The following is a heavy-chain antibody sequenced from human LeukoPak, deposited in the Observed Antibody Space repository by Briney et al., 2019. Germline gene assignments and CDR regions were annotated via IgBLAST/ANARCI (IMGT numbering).Heavy chain of an antibody. V-gene: IGHV3-48*04. D-gene: IGHD5-18*01. J-gene: IGHJ4*02. Sequence: GGSLRLSCAASGFTFSTYSMNWVRQAPGKGLEWVSYISTSSSIIYYADSVKGRFTISRDNAKSSLALQMNSLRAEDTAVYYCAGGRVQLGFDYWGQGTLVTVSS. CDR2: ISTSSSII. CDR3: AGGRVQLGFDY. CDR1: GFTFSTYS.